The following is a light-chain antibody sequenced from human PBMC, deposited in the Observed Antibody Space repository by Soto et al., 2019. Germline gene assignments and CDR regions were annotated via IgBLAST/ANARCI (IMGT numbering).Light chain of an antibody. CDR3: QQYSKAPLT. J-gene: IGKJ1*01. Sequence: EILSTQSPARLTLYTRERATLSCRSSQRHATYLAWYHQKPGQAPRRLIYGASTRATGIPDRFSGSGSGTDFTLTIRRLEPEDFAVYYCQQYSKAPLTFGQGTKGDIK. CDR2: GAS. V-gene: IGKV3-20*01. CDR1: QRHATY.